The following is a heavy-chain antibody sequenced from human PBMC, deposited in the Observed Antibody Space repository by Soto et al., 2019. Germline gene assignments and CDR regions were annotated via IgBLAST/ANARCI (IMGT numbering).Heavy chain of an antibody. CDR3: ASGASRWYPYFFDS. D-gene: IGHD6-13*01. Sequence: QAQVVQSGAEVRKPGSSVKLSCKASEGTFNSYAIAWVRQAPGQGLEWMGGIIPYYNTLNYAQKFQDRVTVTAYDSTNTVYMELSSLRSDDTAVYFCASGASRWYPYFFDSWAQGTLVTVSS. J-gene: IGHJ4*02. V-gene: IGHV1-69*01. CDR1: EGTFNSYA. CDR2: IIPYYNTL.